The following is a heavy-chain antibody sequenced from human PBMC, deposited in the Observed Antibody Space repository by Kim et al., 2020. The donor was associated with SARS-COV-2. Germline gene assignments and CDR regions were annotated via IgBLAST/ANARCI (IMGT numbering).Heavy chain of an antibody. CDR3: TSSGAGNY. J-gene: IGHJ4*02. CDR1: GFTFSNYW. CDR2: IKRDGSEK. V-gene: IGHV3-7*01. D-gene: IGHD6-13*01. Sequence: GGSLRLSCAASGFTFSNYWMSWVRQAPGKGLEWVANIKRDGSEKYYVDSVRGRFTISRDNAQNSLFLQMNSLRVEDTAVYYCTSSGAGNYWGPGTLVTISP.